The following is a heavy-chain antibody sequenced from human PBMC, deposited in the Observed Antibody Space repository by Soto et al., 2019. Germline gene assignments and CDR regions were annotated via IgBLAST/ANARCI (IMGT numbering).Heavy chain of an antibody. CDR3: AKDRRPWLAPYNFEY. CDR2: ISGSGDTT. D-gene: IGHD6-19*01. J-gene: IGHJ4*02. CDR1: GFTFSDSA. V-gene: IGHV3-23*01. Sequence: EEQLLESGGGLVQPGGSLRLSCAASGFTFSDSAMTWVRQAPGKGLEWVSSISGSGDTTFYADSVKGRFTISRDNSQNTLYLPMNSLRAEDTAVYFCAKDRRPWLAPYNFEYWGQGTLVTVSS.